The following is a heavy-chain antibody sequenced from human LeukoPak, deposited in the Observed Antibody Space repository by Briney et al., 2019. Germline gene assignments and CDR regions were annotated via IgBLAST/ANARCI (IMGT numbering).Heavy chain of an antibody. Sequence: PSETLSLTCAVYGGSFSGYYWSWIRQPPGKGLEWIGEINHSGSTNYNPSLKSRVTISVDTSKNQFSLKLSSVTAADTAVYYCARVVGANCSSTSCYSGNWFDPWGQGTLVTVSS. V-gene: IGHV4-34*01. CDR3: ARVVGANCSSTSCYSGNWFDP. J-gene: IGHJ5*02. D-gene: IGHD2-2*02. CDR2: INHSGST. CDR1: GGSFSGYY.